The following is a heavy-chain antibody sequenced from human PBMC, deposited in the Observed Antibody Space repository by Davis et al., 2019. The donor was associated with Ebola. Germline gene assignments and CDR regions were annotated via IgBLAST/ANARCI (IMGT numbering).Heavy chain of an antibody. Sequence: GGSLRLSCAASGFTFSTYWMSWVRQAPGKGLEWVANIKTDGNEEHYVDSVKGRFTISRDNSKNTLYLQMNGLRVEDTAIYYCAKDTSNIWFDIWGQGTNVTVSS. CDR3: AKDTSNIWFDI. CDR2: IKTDGNEE. V-gene: IGHV3-7*03. J-gene: IGHJ3*02. D-gene: IGHD1-26*01. CDR1: GFTFSTYW.